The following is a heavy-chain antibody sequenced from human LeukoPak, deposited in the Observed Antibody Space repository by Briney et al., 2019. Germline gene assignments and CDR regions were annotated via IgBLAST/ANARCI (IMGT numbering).Heavy chain of an antibody. CDR1: GFTFSIYA. V-gene: IGHV3-23*01. D-gene: IGHD4-23*01. CDR3: AKLTVVDY. J-gene: IGHJ4*02. Sequence: GSLRLSCAASGFTFSIYAMNWVRQAPGKGLEGISTVSASGGSTYYTDSIKGRFTISRDNSKNTLYLQMNSLRADDTAVYYCAKLTVVDYWGQGTLVTVSS. CDR2: VSASGGST.